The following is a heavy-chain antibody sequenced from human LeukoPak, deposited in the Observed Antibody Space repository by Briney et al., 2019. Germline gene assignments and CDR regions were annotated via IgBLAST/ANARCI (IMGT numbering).Heavy chain of an antibody. D-gene: IGHD2-15*01. V-gene: IGHV1-2*02. CDR2: INPNSGGT. Sequence: ASVKVSCKASGYTFTGYYMHWVRQAPGQGLESMGWINPNSGGTNYAQKFQGRVTMTRDTSISTAYMELSRLRSDDTAVYYCARQHNGRTLVVGVWGKGTTVTVSS. CDR1: GYTFTGYY. J-gene: IGHJ6*04. CDR3: ARQHNGRTLVVGV.